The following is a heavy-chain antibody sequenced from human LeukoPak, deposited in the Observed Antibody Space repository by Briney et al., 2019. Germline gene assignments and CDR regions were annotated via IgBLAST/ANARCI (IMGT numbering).Heavy chain of an antibody. CDR3: ASDIVVVPAAGSVGY. CDR2: ISSSGSTI. V-gene: IGHV3-48*04. D-gene: IGHD2-2*01. Sequence: PGGSLRLSCAASGFTFSSYSMNWVRQAPGKGLEWVSYISSSGSTIYYADSVKGRFTISRDNAKNSLYLQMNSLRAEDTAVYYCASDIVVVPAAGSVGYWGQGTLVTVSS. CDR1: GFTFSSYS. J-gene: IGHJ4*02.